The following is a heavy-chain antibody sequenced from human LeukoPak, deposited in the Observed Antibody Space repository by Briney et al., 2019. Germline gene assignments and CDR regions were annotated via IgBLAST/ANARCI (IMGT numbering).Heavy chain of an antibody. V-gene: IGHV4-38-2*02. CDR2: IYHSGST. D-gene: IGHD3-10*01. CDR3: ARKHIWLGEEGLDY. J-gene: IGHJ4*02. CDR1: GYSITSGYC. Sequence: SETLSLTCSVSGYSITSGYCWGWIRQPPGKGLEWIGSIYHSGSTYYNPSLKSRVTISLDTSKNQFSLKLTSVTAADTAVYYCARKHIWLGEEGLDYWGQGTLVTVSS.